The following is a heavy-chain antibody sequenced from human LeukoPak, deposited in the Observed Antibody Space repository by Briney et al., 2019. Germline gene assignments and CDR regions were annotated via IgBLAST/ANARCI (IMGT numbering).Heavy chain of an antibody. V-gene: IGHV4-61*01. D-gene: IGHD1-26*01. J-gene: IGHJ4*02. CDR3: ARVRSGSYYYTVPYFDY. CDR2: IYYSGST. CDR1: GGSISSSSYY. Sequence: ETSETLSLTCTVSGGSISSSSYYWSWIRQPPGKGLEWIGYIYYSGSTNYNPSLKSRVTISVDTSKNQFSLKLSSVTAADTAVYYCARVRSGSYYYTVPYFDYWGQGTLVTVSS.